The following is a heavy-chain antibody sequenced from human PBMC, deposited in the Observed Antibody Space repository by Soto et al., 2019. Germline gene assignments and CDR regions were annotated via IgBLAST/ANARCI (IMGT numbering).Heavy chain of an antibody. J-gene: IGHJ6*02. Sequence: SETLSLTCTVSGGSISSYYWSWIRQPPGKGLEWIGYIYYSGSTNYNPSLKSRVTISVDTSKNQFSLKLSSVTAADTAVYYCARQLGYCSSTSCYYYYYGMDVWGQGTTVTVS. D-gene: IGHD2-2*01. CDR3: ARQLGYCSSTSCYYYYYGMDV. V-gene: IGHV4-59*08. CDR2: IYYSGST. CDR1: GGSISSYY.